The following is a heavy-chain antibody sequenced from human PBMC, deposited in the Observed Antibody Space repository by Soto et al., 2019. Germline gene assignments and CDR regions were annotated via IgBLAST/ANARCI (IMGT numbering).Heavy chain of an antibody. Sequence: QVQLVESGGGVVQPGRSLRLSCAASGFTFSSYGMHWVRQAPGKGLEWVTVIWYDGSNKHYADSVKGRFTISRDNSKTMVSLQRHSLRVEDTAVYYCARGSPPDYWGQGTLVTVSS. CDR2: IWYDGSNK. J-gene: IGHJ4*02. V-gene: IGHV3-33*01. CDR1: GFTFSSYG. CDR3: ARGSPPDY.